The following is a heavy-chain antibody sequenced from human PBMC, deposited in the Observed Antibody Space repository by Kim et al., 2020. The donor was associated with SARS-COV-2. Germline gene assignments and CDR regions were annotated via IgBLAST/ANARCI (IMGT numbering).Heavy chain of an antibody. J-gene: IGHJ4*02. Sequence: GGSLRLSCTASGFTFGDYAMSWFRQAPGKGLEWVGFIRSKAYGGTTEYAASVKGRFTISRDDSKSIAYLQMNSLKTEDTAVYYCTRDQGSYCGGDCYWPVVYWGQGTLVTVSS. CDR1: GFTFGDYA. CDR3: TRDQGSYCGGDCYWPVVY. V-gene: IGHV3-49*03. CDR2: IRSKAYGGTT. D-gene: IGHD2-21*01.